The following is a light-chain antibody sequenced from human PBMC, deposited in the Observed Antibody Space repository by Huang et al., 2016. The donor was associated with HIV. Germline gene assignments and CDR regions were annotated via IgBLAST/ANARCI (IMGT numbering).Light chain of an antibody. CDR1: QSVSSSY. CDR3: QQYGTSPWT. Sequence: SVLTQSPGTLSLSPGERATLSCRASQSVSSSYLAWYQQKPGQAPRLLIYGASSRATGTPDRFSGSGSGTDFTLTISRLEPEDFAVYYCQQYGTSPWTFGLGTKVEIK. CDR2: GAS. V-gene: IGKV3-20*01. J-gene: IGKJ1*01.